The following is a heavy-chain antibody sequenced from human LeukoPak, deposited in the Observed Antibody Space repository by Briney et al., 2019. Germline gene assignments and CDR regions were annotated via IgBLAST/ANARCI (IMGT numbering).Heavy chain of an antibody. CDR1: GFTFSNYW. CDR3: ARVRRGSGSYQSYYFDY. CDR2: ISGSGITI. V-gene: IGHV3-48*04. D-gene: IGHD3-10*01. Sequence: GGSLRLSCAASGFTFSNYWMNWVRQAPGKGLEWVSYISGSGITIYYADSVKGRFTISRDNAKNSLYLQMNSLRAEDTAVYYCARVRRGSGSYQSYYFDYWGQGTLVTVSS. J-gene: IGHJ4*02.